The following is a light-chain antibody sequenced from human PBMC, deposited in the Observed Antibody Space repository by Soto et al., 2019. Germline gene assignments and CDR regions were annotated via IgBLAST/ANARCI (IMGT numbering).Light chain of an antibody. J-gene: IGKJ5*01. CDR2: GAS. CDR1: QSLRSS. Sequence: ETMMTQSPDTLSVSLGERATLSCRASQSLRSSLAWYQQKPGQAPRLLIFGASGRATGIPDRFSGSGSETDFTLTITSLEPEDFAVYYCQQRNNWPPITFGQGTRLEIK. V-gene: IGKV3D-15*01. CDR3: QQRNNWPPIT.